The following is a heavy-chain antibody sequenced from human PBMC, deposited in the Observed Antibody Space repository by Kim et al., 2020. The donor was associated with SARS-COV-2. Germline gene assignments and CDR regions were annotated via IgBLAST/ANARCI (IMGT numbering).Heavy chain of an antibody. CDR2: INHSGST. D-gene: IGHD3-3*01. CDR1: GGSFSGYY. V-gene: IGHV4-34*01. J-gene: IGHJ3*02. Sequence: SETLSLTCAVYGGSFSGYYWSWIRQPPGKGLEWIGEINHSGSTNYNPSLKSRVTISVDTSKNQFSLKLSSVTAADTAVYYCARGLGDFWSGYYMIRDDAFDIWGQGTMVTVSS. CDR3: ARGLGDFWSGYYMIRDDAFDI.